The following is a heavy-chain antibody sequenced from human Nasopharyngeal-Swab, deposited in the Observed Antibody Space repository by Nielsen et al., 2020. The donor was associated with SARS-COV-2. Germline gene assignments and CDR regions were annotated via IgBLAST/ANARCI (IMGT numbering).Heavy chain of an antibody. Sequence: GSLRLSCAASGFTFSSYAMHWVRQAPGKGLEWVAVISYDGSNKYYADSVKGRFTISRDNSKNTLYLQMNSLRAEDTAVYYCARELLDGMDVWGQGTTVTVSS. CDR2: ISYDGSNK. CDR3: ARELLDGMDV. D-gene: IGHD2-15*01. V-gene: IGHV3-30*04. CDR1: GFTFSSYA. J-gene: IGHJ6*02.